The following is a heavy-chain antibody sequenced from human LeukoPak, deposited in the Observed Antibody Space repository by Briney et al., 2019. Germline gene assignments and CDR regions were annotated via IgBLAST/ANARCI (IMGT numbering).Heavy chain of an antibody. J-gene: IGHJ5*02. Sequence: PGGSLRLSCVASGFSVSSYGMGWVRQAPGKAPEWVSLLYSNGGTYYADSVKGRFIISRDNSKNTLYLQMNNLRVEDTAVYHCVRDRAEGRAWVEFDPWGQGTVVTVSS. CDR1: GFSVSSYG. CDR3: VRDRAEGRAWVEFDP. CDR2: LYSNGGT. V-gene: IGHV3-66*03.